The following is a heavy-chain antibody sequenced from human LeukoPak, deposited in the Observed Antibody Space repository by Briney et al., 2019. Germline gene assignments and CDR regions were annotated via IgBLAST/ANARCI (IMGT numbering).Heavy chain of an antibody. CDR2: ILYDGFNK. V-gene: IGHV3-30*18. Sequence: GGSLRLSCAASGFMFSTYDMPWVRQAPGMGLEWVAVILYDGFNKYYRDSVESRFTISRDNSKSTLYLQMNSLRVEDTAVYYCAKREAAVWXGLHSFEYWGQGTLVSASS. J-gene: IGHJ4*02. CDR3: AKREAAVWXGLHSFEY. CDR1: GFMFSTYD. D-gene: IGHD6-13*01.